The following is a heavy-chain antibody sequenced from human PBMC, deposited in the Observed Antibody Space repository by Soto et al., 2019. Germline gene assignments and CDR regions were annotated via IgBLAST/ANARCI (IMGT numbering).Heavy chain of an antibody. J-gene: IGHJ4*02. CDR1: GFTFSSYA. Sequence: PGGSLRLSCAASGFTFSSYAMSWVRQAPGKGLEWVSAISGSGGRTYYPDSVKGRFTISRDNSKNTVHLQMNSLRAEDTAVYYCAKEMSSVGFFDYWGQGALVTVS. V-gene: IGHV3-23*01. D-gene: IGHD2-15*01. CDR3: AKEMSSVGFFDY. CDR2: ISGSGGRT.